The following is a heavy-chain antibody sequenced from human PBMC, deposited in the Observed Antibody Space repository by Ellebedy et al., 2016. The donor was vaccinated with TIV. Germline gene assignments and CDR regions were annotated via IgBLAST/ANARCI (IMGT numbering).Heavy chain of an antibody. CDR1: GYTFTSYD. D-gene: IGHD2-2*02. J-gene: IGHJ3*02. V-gene: IGHV1-8*01. Sequence: ASVKVSXXASGYTFTSYDINWVRQATGQGLEWMGWMNPNSGNTGYAQKFQDRVTITRDRSMSTAYMELSSLRSEDTAMYYCASPSGLYNAFDIWGQGTMVTVSS. CDR2: MNPNSGNT. CDR3: ASPSGLYNAFDI.